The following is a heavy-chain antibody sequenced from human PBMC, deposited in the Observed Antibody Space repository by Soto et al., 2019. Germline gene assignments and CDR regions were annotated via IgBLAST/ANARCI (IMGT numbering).Heavy chain of an antibody. CDR1: GGTFSSYA. J-gene: IGHJ6*02. V-gene: IGHV1-69*01. Sequence: QVQLVQSGAEVKKPGSSVKVSCKASGGTFSSYAISWVRQAPGQGLEWMGGIIPIFGTANYAQKFQGRVTITADESTSTAHMELSSLRSEDTAVYYCARDIVVVPAAMLPDYGMDVWGQGTTVTVSS. CDR3: ARDIVVVPAAMLPDYGMDV. D-gene: IGHD2-2*01. CDR2: IIPIFGTA.